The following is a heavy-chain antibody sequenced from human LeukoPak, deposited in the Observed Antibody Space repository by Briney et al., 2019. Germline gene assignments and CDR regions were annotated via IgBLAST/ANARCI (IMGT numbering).Heavy chain of an antibody. CDR1: GYTFTSYG. V-gene: IGHV1-18*01. D-gene: IGHD6-19*01. CDR2: ISAYNGNT. J-gene: IGHJ4*02. CDR3: ASGIAVAGTVG. Sequence: ASVKVSCKASGYTFTSYGISWVRQAPGQGLEWMGWISAYNGNTNYAQKFQGRVTMTRDTSISTAYMELSRLRSDDTAVYYCASGIAVAGTVGWGQGTLVTVSS.